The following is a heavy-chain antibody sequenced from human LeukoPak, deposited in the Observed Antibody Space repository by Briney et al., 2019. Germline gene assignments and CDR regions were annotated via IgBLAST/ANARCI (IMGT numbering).Heavy chain of an antibody. V-gene: IGHV3-30*02. J-gene: IGHJ6*02. CDR1: GFTFSSYG. CDR2: IRYDGSNK. Sequence: GGSLRLSCAASGFTFSSYGMHWVRQAPGKGLEWVAFIRYDGSNKYYADSVKGRFTISRDNAKNSLYLQMNSLRAEDTAVYYCARALGLLYGMDVWGQGTTVTVSS. CDR3: ARALGLLYGMDV.